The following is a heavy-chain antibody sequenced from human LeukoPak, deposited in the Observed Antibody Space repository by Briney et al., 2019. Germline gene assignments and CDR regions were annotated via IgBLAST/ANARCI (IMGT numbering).Heavy chain of an antibody. CDR1: GFTLSDYY. Sequence: GGSLRLSCAASGFTLSDYYMSWIRQAPGKGLEWVSYISSRSGYTNYADSVKGRFTISRDNAKNSLYLQMNSLRAEDTAVYYCARDDGSGSYYWIWWGQGTLVTVSS. D-gene: IGHD3-10*01. J-gene: IGHJ4*02. CDR3: ARDDGSGSYYWIW. CDR2: ISSRSGYT. V-gene: IGHV3-11*05.